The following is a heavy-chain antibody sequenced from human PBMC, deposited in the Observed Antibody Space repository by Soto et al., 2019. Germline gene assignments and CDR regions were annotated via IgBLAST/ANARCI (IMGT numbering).Heavy chain of an antibody. Sequence: QVQLQQWGAGLLKPSETLSLTCAVYGGSFSGYYWSWIRQPPGKGLEWIGEINHSGSTNYNPSLKGRVTISVDTSENQFSLKLSSVTAADTAVYYCARGRYGLLWFGEDWGQGTLVTVSS. CDR1: GGSFSGYY. CDR3: ARGRYGLLWFGED. J-gene: IGHJ4*02. CDR2: INHSGST. V-gene: IGHV4-34*01. D-gene: IGHD3-10*01.